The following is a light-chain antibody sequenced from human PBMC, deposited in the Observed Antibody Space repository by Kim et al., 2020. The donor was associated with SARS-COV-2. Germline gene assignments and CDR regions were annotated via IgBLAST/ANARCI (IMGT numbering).Light chain of an antibody. Sequence: IQMTQSPSSLAASVGDRVTIACRASQSIGTRLNWYQQRPGKAPKLLIYAASSLQSGVLSRFSGTGSGTDFTLTISSLQPEDFATYYCQQSYSTPWLTFGGGTKVDIK. V-gene: IGKV1-39*01. CDR1: QSIGTR. CDR3: QQSYSTPWLT. CDR2: AAS. J-gene: IGKJ4*01.